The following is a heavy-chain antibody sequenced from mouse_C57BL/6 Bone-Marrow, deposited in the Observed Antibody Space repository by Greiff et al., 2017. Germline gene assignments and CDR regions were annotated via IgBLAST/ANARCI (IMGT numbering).Heavy chain of an antibody. CDR1: GYSFTGYF. J-gene: IGHJ1*03. Sequence: VQLQQSGPELVKPGDSVKISCKASGYSFTGYFMNWVMQSHGKSLEWIGRINPYNGDTFYNQKFKGKATLTVDKSSSTAHMEPRSLTSEDSAVYYCARLGYYYGSSHHWYFDVWGTGTTVTVSS. CDR3: ARLGYYYGSSHHWYFDV. D-gene: IGHD1-1*01. CDR2: INPYNGDT. V-gene: IGHV1-20*01.